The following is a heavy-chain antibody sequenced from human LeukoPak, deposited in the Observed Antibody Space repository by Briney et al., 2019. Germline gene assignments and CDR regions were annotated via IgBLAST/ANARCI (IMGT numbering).Heavy chain of an antibody. J-gene: IGHJ6*02. CDR1: GFTFGDYA. V-gene: IGHV3-49*04. CDR3: TRVSGSYSYYYYYGMDV. D-gene: IGHD1-26*01. CDR2: IRSKAYGGTT. Sequence: GGSLRFSCTASGFTFGDYAMSWVRQAPGKGLEWVGFIRSKAYGGTTEYAASVKGRFTISRDDSKSIAYLQMNSLKTEDSAVYYCTRVSGSYSYYYYYGMDVWGQGTTVTVSS.